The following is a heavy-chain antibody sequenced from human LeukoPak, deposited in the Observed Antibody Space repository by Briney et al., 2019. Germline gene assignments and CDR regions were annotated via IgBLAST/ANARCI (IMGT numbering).Heavy chain of an antibody. Sequence: SEPLSLTCTVSDGSISSNSYYCGWIRQPPGKGLEWFANIYYSGNTYYNPSLKSRGTISVDTSKSQFSLKLRSVTAADTAVYYCARARRQWLVGANIRGDNPPYYYDYWGQGILVTVSS. J-gene: IGHJ4*02. CDR1: DGSISSNSYY. V-gene: IGHV4-39*07. CDR2: IYYSGNT. D-gene: IGHD6-19*01. CDR3: ARARRQWLVGANIRGDNPPYYYDY.